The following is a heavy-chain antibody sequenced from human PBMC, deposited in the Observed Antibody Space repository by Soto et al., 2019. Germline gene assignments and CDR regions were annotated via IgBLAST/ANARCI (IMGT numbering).Heavy chain of an antibody. V-gene: IGHV3-48*01. Sequence: EVQLVESGGGLVQPGGSLRVSCAASGFTFSSYNMNWVLQAPGKGLEWISDISLSSSTIFYADSVKGRFTISRDNAKNSLYLQMNSLRAEDTAVYYCARDSRNYYYYMDVWGKGTTVTVSS. CDR2: ISLSSSTI. CDR3: ARDSRNYYYYMDV. CDR1: GFTFSSYN. J-gene: IGHJ6*03.